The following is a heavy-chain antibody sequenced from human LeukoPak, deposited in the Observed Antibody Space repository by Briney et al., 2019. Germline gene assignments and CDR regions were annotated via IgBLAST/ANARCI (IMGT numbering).Heavy chain of an antibody. CDR3: ATMGVVVVAATCPDY. CDR1: GFTFRNAW. V-gene: IGHV3-11*04. Sequence: NPGGSLRLSCAASGFTFRNAWMSWVRQAPGKGLEWVSYISSSGSTIYYADSVKGRFTISRHNAKNSLYLQMNSLRAEDTAVYYCATMGVVVVAATCPDYWGQGTLVTASS. D-gene: IGHD2-15*01. J-gene: IGHJ4*02. CDR2: ISSSGSTI.